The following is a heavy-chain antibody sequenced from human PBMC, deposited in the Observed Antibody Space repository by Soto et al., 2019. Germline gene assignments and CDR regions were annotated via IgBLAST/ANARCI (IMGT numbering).Heavy chain of an antibody. D-gene: IGHD3-3*01. CDR2: ISYDGSNK. V-gene: IGHV3-30*18. Sequence: GGSLRLSCAASGFTFSSYGMHWVRQAPGKGLELVVVISYDGSNKYYAYSVKGRFTISRDNSNNTLYLQMNSLRAEDTAVYYCAKDLEPPSYYDFWSGTLFDYWGQGTLVTVSS. CDR1: GFTFSSYG. CDR3: AKDLEPPSYYDFWSGTLFDY. J-gene: IGHJ4*02.